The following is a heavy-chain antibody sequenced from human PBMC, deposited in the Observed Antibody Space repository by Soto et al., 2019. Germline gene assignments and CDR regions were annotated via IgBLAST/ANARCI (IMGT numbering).Heavy chain of an antibody. V-gene: IGHV1-69*13. CDR3: AKDPMHFDCNGLLGRRLFDP. D-gene: IGHD3-22*01. CDR2: LIPIFGTP. J-gene: IGHJ5*02. Sequence: SVKVSCKASGGTFNNNGVTWVRQAPGQGLEWMGGLIPIFGTPSYAQRFQGRVTIIADESTSTAYMELSSLTSEDTAVYYCAKDPMHFDCNGLLGRRLFDPWGQGTLVTVSS. CDR1: GGTFNNNG.